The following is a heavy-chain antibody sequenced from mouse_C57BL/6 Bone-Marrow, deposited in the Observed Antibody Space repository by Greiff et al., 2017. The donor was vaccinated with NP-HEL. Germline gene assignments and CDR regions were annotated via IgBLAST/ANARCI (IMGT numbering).Heavy chain of an antibody. V-gene: IGHV1-4*01. CDR2: INPSSGYT. CDR3: ARSSMVTTQEYSYAMDD. D-gene: IGHD2-2*01. Sequence: VQLQQSGAELARPGASVKMSCKASGYTFTSYTMHWVKQRPGQGLEWIGYINPSSGYTKYNQKFKDKATLTADKSSSTAYMQMSSLTSEDSAVYYCARSSMVTTQEYSYAMDDWGQGTPVTVSS. J-gene: IGHJ4*01. CDR1: GYTFTSYT.